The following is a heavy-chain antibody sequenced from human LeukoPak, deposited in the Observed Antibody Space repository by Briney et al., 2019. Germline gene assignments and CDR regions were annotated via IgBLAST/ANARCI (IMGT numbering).Heavy chain of an antibody. CDR3: AKEVKEQWLVEYFQH. J-gene: IGHJ1*01. CDR2: INSDGSST. Sequence: SGGSLRLSCAASGFTFSSYWMHWVRQAPGKGLVWVSRINSDGSSTSYADSVKGRFTISRDNAKNTLYLQMNSLRAEDTAVYYCAKEVKEQWLVEYFQHWGQGTLVTVSS. D-gene: IGHD6-19*01. CDR1: GFTFSSYW. V-gene: IGHV3-74*01.